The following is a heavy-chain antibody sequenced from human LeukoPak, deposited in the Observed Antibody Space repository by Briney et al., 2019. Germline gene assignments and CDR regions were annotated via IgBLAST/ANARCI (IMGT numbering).Heavy chain of an antibody. J-gene: IGHJ4*02. D-gene: IGHD3-16*01. CDR1: GYNFTSYW. CDR2: IYPGDSDT. CDR3: ARSANQGGIWV. V-gene: IGHV5-51*03. Sequence: KRGESLKISCKGSGYNFTSYWIAWVRQMPGKGLEWMGIIYPGDSDTRYSPSFQGQVTISADKSISTVYLQWSNLKASDTAMYYCARSANQGGIWVWGQGTLVTVSS.